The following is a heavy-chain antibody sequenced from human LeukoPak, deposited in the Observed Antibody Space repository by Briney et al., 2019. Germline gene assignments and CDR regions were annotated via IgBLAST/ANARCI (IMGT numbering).Heavy chain of an antibody. CDR2: ISDYNGNT. V-gene: IGHV1-18*01. J-gene: IGHJ4*02. CDR1: GYTFSTYV. CDR3: ARDGYFEY. Sequence: GASVKVSCKASGYTFSTYVIAWVRQPPGQGLDWMGWISDYNGNTNYAQKFQRRVTMTKDTTTTTAYMEVRSVRSDDTAVYYCARDGYFEYWGQGTLVSVSS.